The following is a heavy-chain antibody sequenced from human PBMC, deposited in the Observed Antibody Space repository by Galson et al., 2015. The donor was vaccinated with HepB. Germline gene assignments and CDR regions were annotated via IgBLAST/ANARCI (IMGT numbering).Heavy chain of an antibody. V-gene: IGHV4-61*02. CDR1: GGSISSGSYY. CDR3: ARDPQGARKPYYDFWSGWFKADPI. J-gene: IGHJ4*02. Sequence: TLSLTCTVSGGSISSGSYYWSWIRQPAGKGLEWIGRIYTSGSTNYNPSLKSRVTISVDTSKNQFSLKLSSVTAADTAVYYCARDPQGARKPYYDFWSGWFKADPIWGQGTLVTVSS. CDR2: IYTSGST. D-gene: IGHD3-3*01.